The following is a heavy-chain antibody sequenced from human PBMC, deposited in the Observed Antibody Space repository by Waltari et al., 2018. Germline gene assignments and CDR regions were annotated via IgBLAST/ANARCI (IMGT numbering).Heavy chain of an antibody. J-gene: IGHJ4*02. CDR3: VRDTLEWTSSTPHFDY. CDR2: ISGEGRDG. D-gene: IGHD3-3*01. Sequence: EVQLVESGGGVVQPGRSLRLSCAASGFSLSRYWMHWVRLVPGKGLMVGSSISGEGRDGIYADSVKGRFTISRDNAKNSLYLQMNSLRAEDTAIYYCVRDTLEWTSSTPHFDYWGQGALVTVSS. V-gene: IGHV3-74*01. CDR1: GFSLSRYW.